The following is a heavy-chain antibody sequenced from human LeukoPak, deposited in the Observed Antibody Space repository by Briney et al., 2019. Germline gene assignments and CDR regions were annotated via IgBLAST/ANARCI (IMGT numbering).Heavy chain of an antibody. J-gene: IGHJ4*02. CDR2: INPNSGGT. V-gene: IGHV1-2*02. Sequence: ASVKVSCKASGYTFTGYYMHWVRQAPGQGLEWMGWINPNSGGTNYAQKFQGRVTMTRDTSISTAYMELSRLRSDDTAVYYCARDNSGCDGEYYFDYWGQGTLVTVSS. CDR1: GYTFTGYY. CDR3: ARDNSGCDGEYYFDY. D-gene: IGHD6-19*01.